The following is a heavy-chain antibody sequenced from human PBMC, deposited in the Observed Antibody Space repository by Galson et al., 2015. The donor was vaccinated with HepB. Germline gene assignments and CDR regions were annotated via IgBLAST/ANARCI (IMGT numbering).Heavy chain of an antibody. CDR1: GFTFSSYG. CDR3: ARPYYYGSGSYFLPLGPYFGMDV. D-gene: IGHD3-10*01. CDR2: IRYDGSNK. V-gene: IGHV3-30*02. J-gene: IGHJ6*02. Sequence: SLRLSCAASGFTFSSYGMHWVRQAPGKGLEWVAFIRYDGSNKYYADSVKGRFTISRDNSKNTLYLQMNSLRAEDTAVYYCARPYYYGSGSYFLPLGPYFGMDVWGQGTTVTVSS.